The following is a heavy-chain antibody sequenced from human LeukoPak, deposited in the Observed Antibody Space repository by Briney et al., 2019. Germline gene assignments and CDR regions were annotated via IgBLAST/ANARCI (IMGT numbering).Heavy chain of an antibody. CDR1: GGSISSSSYY. V-gene: IGHV4-39*01. J-gene: IGHJ4*02. CDR3: ARHTAMDPNPDY. Sequence: SETLSLTCTVSGGSISSSSYYWGWIRQPPGKGLEWIGSIYYSGSTYYNPSLKSRVTISVDTSKNQFSLKLSSVTAADTAVYYCARHTAMDPNPDYWGQGTLVTVSS. D-gene: IGHD5-18*01. CDR2: IYYSGST.